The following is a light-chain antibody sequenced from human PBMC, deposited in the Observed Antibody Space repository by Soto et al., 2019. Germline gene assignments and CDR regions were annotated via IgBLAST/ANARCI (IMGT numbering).Light chain of an antibody. CDR1: QSVSFSY. J-gene: IGKJ1*01. Sequence: EIVLTQSPGTLSLSPGERATLSCRASQSVSFSYLAWYQQKPGQAPRLLIYGASSRATGIPDRFSGSRSGTDFTLTISRLEPEDFAVDYCQHYGSSPPWTFGQGTKVEIK. V-gene: IGKV3-20*01. CDR2: GAS. CDR3: QHYGSSPPWT.